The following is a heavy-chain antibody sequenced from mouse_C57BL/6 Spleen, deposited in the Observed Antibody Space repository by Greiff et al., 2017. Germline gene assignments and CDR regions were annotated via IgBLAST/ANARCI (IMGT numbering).Heavy chain of an antibody. CDR3: ARSGGDWYFDV. D-gene: IGHD3-1*01. V-gene: IGHV1-82*01. CDR1: GYAFSSSW. Sequence: QVQLQQSGPELVKPGASVKISCKASGYAFSSSWMNWVKQRPGKGLEWIGRIYPGDGDTNYNGKFKGKATLTGDKSSSTAYMQLSSLTSEDSAVYFCARSGGDWYFDVWGTGTTVTVSS. J-gene: IGHJ1*03. CDR2: IYPGDGDT.